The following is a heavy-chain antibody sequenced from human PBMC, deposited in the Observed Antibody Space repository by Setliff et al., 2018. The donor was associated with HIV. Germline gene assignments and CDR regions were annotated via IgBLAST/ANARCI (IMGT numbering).Heavy chain of an antibody. V-gene: IGHV1-69*13. J-gene: IGHJ3*02. CDR3: ARHEGRSYYDYVWGSSRPVDAFDI. CDR2: IIPIFGTA. Sequence: GASVKVSCKASGGTFSSYAISWVRQAPGQGLEWMGGIIPIFGTANYARKFQGRLTITADESTNTAYMELSSLRSEDTAVYYCARHEGRSYYDYVWGSSRPVDAFDIWGQGTMVTVSS. D-gene: IGHD3-16*02. CDR1: GGTFSSYA.